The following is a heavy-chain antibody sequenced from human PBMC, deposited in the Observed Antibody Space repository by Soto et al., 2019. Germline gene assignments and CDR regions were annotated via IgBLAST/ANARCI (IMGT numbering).Heavy chain of an antibody. D-gene: IGHD3-22*01. CDR1: GFTFSSYA. Sequence: PGGSLRLSCVASGFTFSSYAMSWVRQAPGKGLEWISVIGASGSSTYYADSVKGRITISRDNSKNTVYLQINNLGVEDTAVYHCAKSNQYDGTGYMRCFDPWGQGTLVTVSS. J-gene: IGHJ5*02. V-gene: IGHV3-23*01. CDR3: AKSNQYDGTGYMRCFDP. CDR2: IGASGSST.